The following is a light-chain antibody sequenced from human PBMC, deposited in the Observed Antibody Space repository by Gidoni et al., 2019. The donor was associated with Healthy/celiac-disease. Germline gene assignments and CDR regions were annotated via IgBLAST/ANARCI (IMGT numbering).Light chain of an antibody. V-gene: IGKV3-15*01. CDR2: GAS. CDR3: QQYNSWPPVT. Sequence: EIVMTQSPATLSVSPGERATLSCRASPSVSSNLAWYQQKPGQAPRLLIYGASTRATGIPARFSGSGSGTEFTLTISSLQSEDFAVYYCQQYNSWPPVTFGGGTKVEIK. CDR1: PSVSSN. J-gene: IGKJ4*01.